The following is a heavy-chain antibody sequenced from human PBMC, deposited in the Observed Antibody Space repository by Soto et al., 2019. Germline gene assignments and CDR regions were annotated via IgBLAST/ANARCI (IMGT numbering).Heavy chain of an antibody. J-gene: IGHJ4*02. CDR2: IYYSGST. CDR3: ARVYYYGSGSIQCFDY. D-gene: IGHD3-10*01. V-gene: IGHV4-39*01. CDR1: GGSISSSSYY. Sequence: SETLSLTCTVSGGSISSSSYYWGWIRQPPGKGLEWIGSIYYSGSTYYNPSLKSRVTISVDTSKNQFSLKLSSVTAADTAVYYCARVYYYGSGSIQCFDYWGQGTLVTVSS.